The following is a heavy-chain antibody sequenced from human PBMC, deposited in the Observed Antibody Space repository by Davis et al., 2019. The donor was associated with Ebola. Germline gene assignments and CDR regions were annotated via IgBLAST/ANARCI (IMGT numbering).Heavy chain of an antibody. CDR2: ISSSSSYT. CDR3: ARPCKEYYYGMDV. D-gene: IGHD2/OR15-2a*01. CDR1: GFTFSDYY. V-gene: IGHV3-11*06. Sequence: PGGSLRLSCAASGFTFSDYYMSWIRQAPGKGLEWVSYISSSSSYTNYADSVKGRFTISRDNAKNSLYLQMNSLRAEDTAVYYCARPCKEYYYGMDVWGQGTTVTVSS. J-gene: IGHJ6*02.